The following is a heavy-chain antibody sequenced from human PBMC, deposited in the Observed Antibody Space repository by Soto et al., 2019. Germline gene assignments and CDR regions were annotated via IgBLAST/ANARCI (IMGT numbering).Heavy chain of an antibody. D-gene: IGHD4-17*01. J-gene: IGHJ5*02. V-gene: IGHV1-69*01. CDR3: AREAEVYGGNSGVEFPFEP. CDR1: GGTFSSYA. CDR2: IIPIFGTA. Sequence: QVQLVQSGAEVKKPGSSVKVSCKASGGTFSSYAISWVRQAPGQGLEWMGGIIPIFGTANYAQKFQGRVTITADESTSTAYMELSSLRSEDTAVYYCAREAEVYGGNSGVEFPFEPWGQGSLVTVSS.